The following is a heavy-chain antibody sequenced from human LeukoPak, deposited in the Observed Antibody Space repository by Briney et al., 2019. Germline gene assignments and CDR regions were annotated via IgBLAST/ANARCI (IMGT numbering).Heavy chain of an antibody. D-gene: IGHD2-2*01. V-gene: IGHV3-21*01. J-gene: IGHJ4*02. CDR3: AGDGDIVVVPADLDY. Sequence: PGGSLRLSCAASGFTFSTYTMNWVRQAPGKGLEWVSSISSSSSYIYYADSVKGRFTISRDNAKNSLYLQMNSLRAEDTAVYYCAGDGDIVVVPADLDYWGQGTLVTVSS. CDR1: GFTFSTYT. CDR2: ISSSSSYI.